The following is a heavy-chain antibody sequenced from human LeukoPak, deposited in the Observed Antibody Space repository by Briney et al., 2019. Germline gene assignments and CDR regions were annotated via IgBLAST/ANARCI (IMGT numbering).Heavy chain of an antibody. D-gene: IGHD3-22*01. CDR2: INTNTGNP. V-gene: IGHV7-4-1*02. CDR1: GYTFTSYA. J-gene: IGHJ3*02. CDR3: ARGYYYDSSGYYWSPEAIRGLHAFDI. Sequence: ASVKVSCKASGYTFTSYAMNWVRQAPGQGLEWMGWINTNTGNPTYAQGFTGRFVFSLDTSVSTAYLQISSLKAEDTAVYYCARGYYYDSSGYYWSPEAIRGLHAFDIWGQGTMVTVSS.